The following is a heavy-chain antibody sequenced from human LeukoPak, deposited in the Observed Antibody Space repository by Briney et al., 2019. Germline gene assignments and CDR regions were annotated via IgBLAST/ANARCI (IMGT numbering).Heavy chain of an antibody. V-gene: IGHV4-4*09. J-gene: IGHJ4*02. CDR1: GASISNYY. D-gene: IGHD1-26*01. CDR2: IHSSGGS. CDR3: ARLGSYHDF. Sequence: ASETLSLTCTVSGASISNYYWSWIRQTPEKGLEWMGHIHSSGGSSYYPSLKSRLTLSIDTSRNQLSLKLPSVTAADTAVYFCARLGSYHDFWGQGALVTVSS.